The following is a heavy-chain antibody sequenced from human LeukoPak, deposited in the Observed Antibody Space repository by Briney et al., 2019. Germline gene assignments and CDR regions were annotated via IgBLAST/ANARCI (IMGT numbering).Heavy chain of an antibody. V-gene: IGHV3-23*01. CDR2: ISGSGVTT. J-gene: IGHJ6*03. Sequence: GGTLRLSCAASGFTFSNYGMSWVRQAPGKGLEWVSAISGSGVTTYYADSVKGRFTISRDNSKHTLYLQMNSLRAEDTAVYYCAKTGGDGYNHYYYYYYMDVWGKGTTVTISS. CDR1: GFTFSNYG. CDR3: AKTGGDGYNHYYYYYYMDV. D-gene: IGHD5-24*01.